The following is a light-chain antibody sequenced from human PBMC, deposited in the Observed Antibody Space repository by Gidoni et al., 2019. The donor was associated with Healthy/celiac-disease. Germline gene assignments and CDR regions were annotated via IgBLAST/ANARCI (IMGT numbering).Light chain of an antibody. CDR1: KLGDKY. Sequence: SYELTQPPSVSVSPGQTASITCSGDKLGDKYACWYQQKPGQSPVLVIDQDSKRPSGIPERFSGSNSGNTATLTISGTQAMDEADYYCQAWDSSTAYVVFGGGTKLTVL. J-gene: IGLJ2*01. V-gene: IGLV3-1*01. CDR3: QAWDSSTAYVV. CDR2: QDS.